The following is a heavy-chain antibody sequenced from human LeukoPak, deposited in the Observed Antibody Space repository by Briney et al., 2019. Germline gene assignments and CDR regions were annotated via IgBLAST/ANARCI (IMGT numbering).Heavy chain of an antibody. Sequence: TSETLSLTCTVSGGSIRSAYWSWIRQPPGKGLEWIGYSYYSGSTYYNPSLKSRVTISVDTSKNQFSLKLNSVTAADTAVYYCARSGGYYNWFDPCGQGNLVTVSS. V-gene: IGHV4-59*08. CDR1: GGSIRSAY. CDR2: SYYSGST. D-gene: IGHD3-3*01. CDR3: ARSGGYYNWFDP. J-gene: IGHJ5*02.